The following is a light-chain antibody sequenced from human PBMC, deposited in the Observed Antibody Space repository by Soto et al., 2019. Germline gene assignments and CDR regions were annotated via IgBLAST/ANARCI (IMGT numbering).Light chain of an antibody. CDR1: SSDFGGHSY. CDR2: DLT. Sequence: QSALTQPRSVSGSPGQSVAISCTGTSSDFGGHSYVSWYQHHPGKAPKLIIYDLTKRPSGVPDRLPGSKSGNTASLTISGLQAEDEGDYYCCSYSGSYVVFGGGTKLTVL. V-gene: IGLV2-11*01. CDR3: CSYSGSYVV. J-gene: IGLJ2*01.